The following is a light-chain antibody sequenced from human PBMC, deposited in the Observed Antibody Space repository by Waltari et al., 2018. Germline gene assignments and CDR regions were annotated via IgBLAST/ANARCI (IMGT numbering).Light chain of an antibody. V-gene: IGKV3-20*01. Sequence: EIVLTQSPGTLSLSPGERATLSCRASQSVSSSSLAWYQQKPGQAPRLLIYGASSRATGIPDMFSGSGSGTDFTLTISRLEPEDFAVYYCQQYGSSPTFGQGTKVEIK. CDR2: GAS. CDR3: QQYGSSPT. CDR1: QSVSSSS. J-gene: IGKJ1*01.